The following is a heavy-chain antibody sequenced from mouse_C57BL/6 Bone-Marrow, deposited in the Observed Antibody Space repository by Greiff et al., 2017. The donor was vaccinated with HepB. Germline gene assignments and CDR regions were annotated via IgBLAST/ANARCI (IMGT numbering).Heavy chain of an antibody. CDR2: IYPRSGNT. D-gene: IGHD1-1*01. J-gene: IGHJ3*01. V-gene: IGHV1-81*01. CDR1: GYTFTSYG. Sequence: QVQLKQPGAELVKPGASVKLSCKASGYTFTSYGISWVKQRTGQGLEWIGEIYPRSGNTYYNEKFKGKATLTADKSSSTAYMELRSLTSEDSAVYFCARDYGSSWGFAYWGQGTLVTVSA. CDR3: ARDYGSSWGFAY.